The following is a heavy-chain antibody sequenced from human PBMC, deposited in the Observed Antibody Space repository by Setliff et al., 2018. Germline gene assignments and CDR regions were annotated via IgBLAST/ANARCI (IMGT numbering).Heavy chain of an antibody. Sequence: GGSLRLSCAASGFSFSSFWMNWVRQAPGKGLEWVANIKQDGSEKYYVDSVKGRFTISRDNAKNSLYLQMNSLRAEDTAIYYCAKGVGSRVLVPAAIFEPTDGKDYWGQGIMVTVSS. V-gene: IGHV3-7*03. J-gene: IGHJ4*02. CDR1: GFSFSSFW. CDR3: AKGVGSRVLVPAAIFEPTDGKDY. CDR2: IKQDGSEK. D-gene: IGHD2-2*01.